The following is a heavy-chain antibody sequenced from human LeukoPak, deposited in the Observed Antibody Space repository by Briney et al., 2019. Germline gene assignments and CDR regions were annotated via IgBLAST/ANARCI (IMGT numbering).Heavy chain of an antibody. CDR1: GFTFSTYS. J-gene: IGHJ4*02. CDR2: ISSSSSNI. D-gene: IGHD1-26*01. CDR3: AREWDQ. V-gene: IGHV3-48*02. Sequence: GGSLRLSCAASGFTFSTYSMNWVRQAPGMGLEWISYISSSSSNIYHADSVKGRFTISRDNAKSSLYLQMNSLRDEDTAVYYCAREWDQWGQGTLVTVSS.